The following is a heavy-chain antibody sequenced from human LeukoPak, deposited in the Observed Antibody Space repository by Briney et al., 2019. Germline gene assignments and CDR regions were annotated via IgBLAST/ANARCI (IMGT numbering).Heavy chain of an antibody. V-gene: IGHV3-23*01. CDR2: ISGSGYNS. J-gene: IGHJ4*02. CDR1: GFTFSSYA. Sequence: QPGGSLRLSCAASGFTFSSYAMTWVRQAPGKGLEWVSAISGSGYNSYYADSVKGRFTISRDNSKNTLFLQMNSLRAEDTAVYYCAKDSGSFGGRSFTYRFLDYWGQGTLVTVSS. D-gene: IGHD3-3*01. CDR3: AKDSGSFGGRSFTYRFLDY.